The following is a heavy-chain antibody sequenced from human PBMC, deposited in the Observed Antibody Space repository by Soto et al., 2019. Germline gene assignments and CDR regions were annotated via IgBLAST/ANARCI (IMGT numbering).Heavy chain of an antibody. J-gene: IGHJ6*02. CDR2: ISVSGGST. Sequence: PGGSLSLSCAVSGFTFSSYAMSWVRQAPGKGLEWISAISVSGGSTYYADSVKGRITIARDTSKNTLYLQMNSLRAEDTAVYYCVKLFYSAARPRGSMDVWGQGTKVTVSS. CDR3: VKLFYSAARPRGSMDV. V-gene: IGHV3-23*01. D-gene: IGHD6-6*01. CDR1: GFTFSSYA.